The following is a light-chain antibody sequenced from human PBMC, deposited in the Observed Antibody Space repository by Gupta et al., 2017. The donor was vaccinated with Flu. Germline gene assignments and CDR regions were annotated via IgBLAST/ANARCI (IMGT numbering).Light chain of an antibody. CDR2: KDS. CDR1: ALSKQY. Sequence: SYELTQPPSVSVPPGQTARITCSGDALSKQYVYWYQQKPGHAPGVLISKDSERLSVSPERFSGSSSGTTVTVTISGVQAEEEADYYCQSTDSSGTDPYVFATGTKFTVL. J-gene: IGLJ1*01. CDR3: QSTDSSGTDPYV. V-gene: IGLV3-25*02.